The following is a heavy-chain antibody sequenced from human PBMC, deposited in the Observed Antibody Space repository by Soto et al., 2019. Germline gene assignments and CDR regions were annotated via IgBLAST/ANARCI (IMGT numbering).Heavy chain of an antibody. CDR3: ARDPGVTNYYFDY. V-gene: IGHV3-33*01. Sequence: QVQLVESGGGVVHPGTSLRLSCAPSGFTFSRYGMHWVRQAPGKGLEWVAVIWYDGSKQYYADSVKGRFTISRDNSKNTLYLQINSLRAEDTAVYYWARDPGVTNYYFDYWGQGTLVTVSS. CDR2: IWYDGSKQ. CDR1: GFTFSRYG. J-gene: IGHJ4*02. D-gene: IGHD3-3*01.